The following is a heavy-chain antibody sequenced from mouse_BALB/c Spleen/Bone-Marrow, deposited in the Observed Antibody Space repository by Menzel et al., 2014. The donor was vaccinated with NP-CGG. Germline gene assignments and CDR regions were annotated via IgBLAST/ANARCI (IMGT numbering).Heavy chain of an antibody. Sequence: EVQGVESGGGLVQPGGSRKLSCAASGFTFSSFGVHWVRQAPEKGLEWVAYISSGSTAICYADTVKGRFTISRDNPKNTLFLQMTSLRSEDTAMYYCARGGNWDDFDVWGAGTTVTVSS. CDR3: ARGGNWDDFDV. J-gene: IGHJ1*01. CDR2: ISSGSTAI. V-gene: IGHV5-17*02. CDR1: GFTFSSFG. D-gene: IGHD4-1*01.